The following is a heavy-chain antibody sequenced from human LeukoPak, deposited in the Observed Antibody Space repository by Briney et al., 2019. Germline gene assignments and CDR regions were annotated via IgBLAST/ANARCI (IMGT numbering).Heavy chain of an antibody. Sequence: PSETLSLTCTVSGGSISSSSYYWGWIRQPPGKGLEWIGSIYYSGSTYYNPSLKSRVTISVDTSKNQFSLKLSSVTAADTAVYYCASLTGDQAYWGQGTLVTVSS. CDR1: GGSISSSSYY. D-gene: IGHD7-27*01. V-gene: IGHV4-39*07. J-gene: IGHJ4*02. CDR3: ASLTGDQAY. CDR2: IYYSGST.